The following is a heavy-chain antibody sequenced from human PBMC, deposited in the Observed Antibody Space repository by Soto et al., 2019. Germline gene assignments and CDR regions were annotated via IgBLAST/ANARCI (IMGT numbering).Heavy chain of an antibody. J-gene: IGHJ2*01. CDR1: GGSISSSSYY. V-gene: IGHV4-39*01. Sequence: QLQLQESGPGLVKPSETLSLTCTVSGGSISSSSYYWGWIRQPPGKGLEWIGSIYYSGSTYYNPSLKSRVTISVDTSKNQFSLKLSSVTAADTAVYYCASPPYYYDSSGYYHPDWYFDLWGRGTLVTVSS. CDR3: ASPPYYYDSSGYYHPDWYFDL. D-gene: IGHD3-22*01. CDR2: IYYSGST.